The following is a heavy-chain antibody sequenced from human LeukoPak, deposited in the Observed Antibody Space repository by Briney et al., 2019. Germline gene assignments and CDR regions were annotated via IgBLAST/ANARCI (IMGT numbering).Heavy chain of an antibody. D-gene: IGHD5-18*01. CDR1: GFTFSSYG. V-gene: IGHV3-30*18. CDR3: AKGSKWIQLWSLFIDY. Sequence: GRSLRLSCAASGFTFSSYGMHWVRHAPGKGLEWVAVISYDGSNKYYADSVKGRFTISRDNSKNTLYLQMNSLRAEDTAVYYCAKGSKWIQLWSLFIDYWGQGTLVTVSS. J-gene: IGHJ4*02. CDR2: ISYDGSNK.